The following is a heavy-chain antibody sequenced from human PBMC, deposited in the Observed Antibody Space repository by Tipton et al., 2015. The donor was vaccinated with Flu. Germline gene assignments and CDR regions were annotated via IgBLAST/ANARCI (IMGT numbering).Heavy chain of an antibody. V-gene: IGHV3-53*01. J-gene: IGHJ6*02. CDR2: IYSGGST. CDR3: ARVQGGYYDSSGYYLGYYYYGMDV. D-gene: IGHD3-22*01. CDR1: GFTVSSNY. Sequence: QLVQSGGGLIQPGGSLRLSCAASGFTVSSNYMSWVRQAPGKGLEWVSVIYSGGSTYYADSVKGRFTISRDNSKNTLYLQMNSLRAEDAAVYYCARVQGGYYDSSGYYLGYYYYGMDVWGQGP.